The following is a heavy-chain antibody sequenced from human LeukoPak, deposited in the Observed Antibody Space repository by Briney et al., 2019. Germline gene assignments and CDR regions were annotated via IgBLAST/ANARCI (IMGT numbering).Heavy chain of an antibody. CDR3: ARVESSIAARYYYMDV. CDR1: GGSISSYY. Sequence: SETLSLTCTVSGGSISSYYWSWIRQPAGKGLEWIGRIYTSGSTNYNPSLKSRVTMSVDTSKNQFSLKLSSVTAADTAVHYCARVESSIAARYYYMDVWGKGTTVTVSS. CDR2: IYTSGST. D-gene: IGHD6-6*01. V-gene: IGHV4-4*07. J-gene: IGHJ6*03.